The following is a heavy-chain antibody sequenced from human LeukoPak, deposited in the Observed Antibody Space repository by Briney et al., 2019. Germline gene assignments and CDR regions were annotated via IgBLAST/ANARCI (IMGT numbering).Heavy chain of an antibody. D-gene: IGHD3-22*01. CDR3: AKDMTMIVVVTLFDY. CDR2: ISGSGGST. V-gene: IGHV3-23*01. Sequence: GSLRLSCAASGFTFSSYAMSWVRRAPGKGLEWVSAISGSGGSTYYADSVKGRFTISRDNSKNTLYLQMNSLRAEDTAVYYCAKDMTMIVVVTLFDYWGQGTPVTVSS. J-gene: IGHJ4*02. CDR1: GFTFSSYA.